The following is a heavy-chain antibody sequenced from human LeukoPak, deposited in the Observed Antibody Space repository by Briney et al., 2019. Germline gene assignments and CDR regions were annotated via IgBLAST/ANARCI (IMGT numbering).Heavy chain of an antibody. CDR1: GFTFSSYA. D-gene: IGHD3-22*01. Sequence: PGGSLRLSCAASGFTFSSYAMSWVRQAPGKGLEWVSAISGSGGSTYYADSVKGRFTISRDNSQNTLYLQMNSLRAEDTAVYYCAKDIGDYYDSSGSDAFDIWGQGTMVTVSS. V-gene: IGHV3-23*01. CDR3: AKDIGDYYDSSGSDAFDI. J-gene: IGHJ3*02. CDR2: ISGSGGST.